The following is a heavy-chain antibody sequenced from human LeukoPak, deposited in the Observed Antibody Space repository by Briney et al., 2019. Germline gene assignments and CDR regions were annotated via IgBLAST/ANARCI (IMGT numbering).Heavy chain of an antibody. V-gene: IGHV3-30-3*01. J-gene: IGHJ4*02. CDR1: GFTFSTYA. CDR2: ISYDGSNR. CDR3: ARDNYYDSSGFDY. D-gene: IGHD3-22*01. Sequence: PGKSLRLSCAASGFTFSTYAMDWVRQAPGKGLEWVAVISYDGSNRYYAESVKGRFTISRDNAKNSLYLQMNSLRAEDTAVYYCARDNYYDSSGFDYWGQGTLVTVSS.